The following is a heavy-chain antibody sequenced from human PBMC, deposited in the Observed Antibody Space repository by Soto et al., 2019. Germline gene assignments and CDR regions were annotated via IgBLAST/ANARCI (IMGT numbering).Heavy chain of an antibody. CDR1: GISTSSYW. Sequence: GESLKISCAASGISTSSYWMGWVRQAPGRGLEWVASIKNDGSEKYYMDSLKGRFTISRDNALNSLYLQMNSLRAEDTAVYFCVTGYHSDYWGQGTLVTVSS. CDR2: IKNDGSEK. CDR3: VTGYHSDY. D-gene: IGHD5-18*01. V-gene: IGHV3-7*03. J-gene: IGHJ4*02.